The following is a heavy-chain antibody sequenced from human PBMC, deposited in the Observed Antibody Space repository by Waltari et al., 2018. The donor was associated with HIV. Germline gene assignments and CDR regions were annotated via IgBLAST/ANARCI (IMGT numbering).Heavy chain of an antibody. CDR3: ARGPPCSGETCYTVFDH. D-gene: IGHD2-15*01. CDR2: VNVGNGNT. CDR1: GYNFTSHP. J-gene: IGHJ4*02. V-gene: IGHV1-3*01. Sequence: QVQLVQSGAELKKPGASVTVSCKTSGYNFTSHPIHWVRQAPGQRPEWMAWVNVGNGNTKYSRKFQATVTVTRDEVAGAAYMALSSLKFEDTAIYYCARGPPCSGETCYTVFDHWGQGTLVSVSS.